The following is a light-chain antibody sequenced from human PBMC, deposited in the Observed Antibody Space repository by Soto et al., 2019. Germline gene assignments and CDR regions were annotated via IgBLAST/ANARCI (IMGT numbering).Light chain of an antibody. CDR1: QSVSSY. Sequence: EIVLTQSPATVSLSPGERATLSCRASQSVSSYLAWYQQKPGQAPRLLIFDASNRVPGVPDRFSGSGSGTGFTLTISSLEPEDFAVYFCQQRSSRGLTFGGGTKVDIK. J-gene: IGKJ4*01. CDR3: QQRSSRGLT. CDR2: DAS. V-gene: IGKV3-11*01.